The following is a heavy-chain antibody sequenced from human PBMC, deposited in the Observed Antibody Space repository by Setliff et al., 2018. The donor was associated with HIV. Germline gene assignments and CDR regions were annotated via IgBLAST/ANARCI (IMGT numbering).Heavy chain of an antibody. Sequence: PSETLSLTCAVYGGSFSGYYWSWIRQPPGKGLEWIGEINHSGSTNYNPSLKSRLTISVDTSKNQFSLKLSSVTAADTAVYYCAITLGTIGGFDHWGQGTLVTVSS. D-gene: IGHD3-9*01. J-gene: IGHJ5*02. CDR3: AITLGTIGGFDH. V-gene: IGHV4-34*01. CDR1: GGSFSGYY. CDR2: INHSGST.